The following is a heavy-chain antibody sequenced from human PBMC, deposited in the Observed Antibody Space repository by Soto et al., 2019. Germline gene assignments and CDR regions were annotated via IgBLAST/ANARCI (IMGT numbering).Heavy chain of an antibody. D-gene: IGHD2-8*01. CDR1: GGTFSSYA. CDR2: IIPIFGTA. CDR3: ASRNQGCSDDWFDP. V-gene: IGHV1-69*13. Sequence: SVKVSCKASGGTFSSYAISWVRQAPGQGLEWMGGIIPIFGTANYAQKFQGRVTITADESTSTAYMELSSLRSEDTAVYYCASRNQGCSDDWFDPWGQGTLVTVSA. J-gene: IGHJ5*02.